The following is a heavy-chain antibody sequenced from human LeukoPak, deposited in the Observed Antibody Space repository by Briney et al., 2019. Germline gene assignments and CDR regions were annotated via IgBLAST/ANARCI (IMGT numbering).Heavy chain of an antibody. CDR1: GYTFTSYG. CDR3: ARDPPYYDFWSGTRYYYYGMDV. V-gene: IGHV1-18*01. Sequence: ASVKVSCKASGYTFTSYGISWVRQATGQGLEWMGWISAYNGNTNYAQKLQGRVTMTTDTSTSTAYMELRSLRSDDTAVYYCARDPPYYDFWSGTRYYYYGMDVWGQGTTVTVSS. J-gene: IGHJ6*02. D-gene: IGHD3-3*01. CDR2: ISAYNGNT.